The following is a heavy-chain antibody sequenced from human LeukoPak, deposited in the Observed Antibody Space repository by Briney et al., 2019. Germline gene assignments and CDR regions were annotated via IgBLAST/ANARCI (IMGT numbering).Heavy chain of an antibody. J-gene: IGHJ5*02. Sequence: SETLSLTCAVSGYSISSGYYWGWVRQPPGKGLEWIGSIYHSGGTYYNPSLKSRVTISIDTSKNQFSLKLSSLTAADAAVYYCAREPYSRGWNWFDPWGQGTLVTVSS. CDR2: IYHSGGT. V-gene: IGHV4-38-2*02. CDR1: GYSISSGYY. D-gene: IGHD6-19*01. CDR3: AREPYSRGWNWFDP.